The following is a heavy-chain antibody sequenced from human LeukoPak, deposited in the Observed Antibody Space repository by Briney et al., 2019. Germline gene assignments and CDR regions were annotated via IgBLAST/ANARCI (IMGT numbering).Heavy chain of an antibody. Sequence: GGSLRLSCAASGFTFSSYWMHWVRQAPGKGLVWVSRINSDGISTSYADSVKGRFTISRDNAKNTLYLQMNSLRAEDTAVYYCARVDSSGYYEVDAFDIWGQGTMVTVSS. CDR1: GFTFSSYW. CDR3: ARVDSSGYYEVDAFDI. CDR2: INSDGIST. J-gene: IGHJ3*02. V-gene: IGHV3-74*01. D-gene: IGHD3-22*01.